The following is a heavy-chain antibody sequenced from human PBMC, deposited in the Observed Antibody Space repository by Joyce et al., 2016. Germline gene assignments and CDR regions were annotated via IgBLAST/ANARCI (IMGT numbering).Heavy chain of an antibody. Sequence: EVYLVESGGGLVQPGGSLRLSCAASGFSFRYFWMDWVRQAPGKGMEWVAQINEDGSRKNYMDSLRGRFTLSRDNAKNSVDLQINSLRVEDTAVYYCTRGSGTGWFDPWGQGTLVTVSS. CDR1: GFSFRYFW. D-gene: IGHD6-13*01. J-gene: IGHJ5*02. V-gene: IGHV3-7*03. CDR2: INEDGSRK. CDR3: TRGSGTGWFDP.